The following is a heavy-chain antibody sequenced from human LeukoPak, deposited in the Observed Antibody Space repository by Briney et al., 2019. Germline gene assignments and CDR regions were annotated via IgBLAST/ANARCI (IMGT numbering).Heavy chain of an antibody. V-gene: IGHV4-61*01. CDR3: ARTYSYGKENDY. J-gene: IGHJ4*02. CDR1: GGSVSSGSYY. Sequence: SETLSLTCTVSGGSVSSGSYYWSWIRQPPGKGLEWIGYIYYSGSTNYNPSLKSRVTISVDTSKNQFSLKLSSVTAADTAVYYCARTYSYGKENDYWGQGTLVTVSS. CDR2: IYYSGST. D-gene: IGHD5-18*01.